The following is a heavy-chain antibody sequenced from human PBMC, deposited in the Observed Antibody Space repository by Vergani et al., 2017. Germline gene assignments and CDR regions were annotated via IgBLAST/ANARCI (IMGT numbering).Heavy chain of an antibody. J-gene: IGHJ4*02. V-gene: IGHV3-23*01. Sequence: EVQLLESGGGLVQPGGSLRLSCAASGFTFSSYAMSWVRQAPGKGLEWVSAISGSGGSTYYADSVKGRFTISRDNSKNTLYLQMNSLRAEDTAVYYYAKPIGDYCGGDCYSPFDYWGQGTLVTVSS. D-gene: IGHD2-21*01. CDR1: GFTFSSYA. CDR2: ISGSGGST. CDR3: AKPIGDYCGGDCYSPFDY.